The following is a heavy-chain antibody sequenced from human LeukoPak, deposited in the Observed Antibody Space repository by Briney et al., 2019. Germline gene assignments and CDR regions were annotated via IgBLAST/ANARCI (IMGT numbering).Heavy chain of an antibody. J-gene: IGHJ4*02. CDR1: GFTFSSYT. Sequence: PGGSLRLSRAASGFTFSSYTMHWVRQAPGKGLEWVAAISDDATYTYYSVSVKGRFAISRDNSKKTLFLQMNNPTTDDTAVYYCARGTAVTALSGFWGQGTLVTVSS. D-gene: IGHD4-17*01. CDR2: ISDDATYT. CDR3: ARGTAVTALSGF. V-gene: IGHV3-30*09.